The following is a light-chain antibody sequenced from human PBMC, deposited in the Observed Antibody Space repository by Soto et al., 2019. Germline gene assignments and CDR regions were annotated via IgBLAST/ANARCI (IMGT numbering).Light chain of an antibody. CDR3: QQYNNWLRR. Sequence: EIVMTQSPATLSVSPGERATLSCRASQSVSSNLAWYQQKPGQAPRLPIYGASTRATGIPARFSGSGSGTEFTLTISSLQSEDFAVYYCQQYNNWLRRFGPGTKVDIK. J-gene: IGKJ3*01. CDR1: QSVSSN. CDR2: GAS. V-gene: IGKV3-15*01.